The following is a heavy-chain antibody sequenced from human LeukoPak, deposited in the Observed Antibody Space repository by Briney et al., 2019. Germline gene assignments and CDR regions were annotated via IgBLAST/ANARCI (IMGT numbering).Heavy chain of an antibody. V-gene: IGHV3-23*01. Sequence: GGSLRLSCAASGFTFSSYAMSWVRQAPGKGLEWVSAISGSGGSTYHADSVKGRFTISRDNSKNTLYLQMNSLRAEDTAVYYCAKWITMVRGVMDYWGQGTLVTVSS. CDR3: AKWITMVRGVMDY. D-gene: IGHD3-10*01. J-gene: IGHJ4*02. CDR2: ISGSGGST. CDR1: GFTFSSYA.